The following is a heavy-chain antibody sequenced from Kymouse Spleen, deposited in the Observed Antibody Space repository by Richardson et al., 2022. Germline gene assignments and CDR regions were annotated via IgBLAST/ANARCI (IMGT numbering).Heavy chain of an antibody. J-gene: IGHJ4*02. D-gene: IGHD3-3*01. CDR1: GFTFSSYD. CDR3: ARGSITIFGVVVFDY. V-gene: IGHV3-13*01. CDR2: IGTAGDT. Sequence: EVQLVESGGGLVQPGGSLRLSCAASGFTFSSYDMHWVRQATGKGLEWVSAIGTAGDTYYPGSVKGRFTISRENAKNSLYLQMNSLRAGDTAVYYCARGSITIFGVVVFDYWGQGTLVTVSS.